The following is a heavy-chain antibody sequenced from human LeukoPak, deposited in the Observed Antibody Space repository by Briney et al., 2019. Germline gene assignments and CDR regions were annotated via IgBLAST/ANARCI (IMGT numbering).Heavy chain of an antibody. V-gene: IGHV4-39*01. CDR2: IYYSGST. D-gene: IGHD3-22*01. CDR1: GGSISSSSYY. J-gene: IGHJ5*02. Sequence: SETLSLTCTVSGGSISSSSYYWGWIRQPPGKGLEWIGSIYYSGSTYYNLSLKSRVTISVDTSKNQFSLKLSSVTAADTAVYYCARCMYYYDSSGYYSYSNWFDPWGQGTLVTVSS. CDR3: ARCMYYYDSSGYYSYSNWFDP.